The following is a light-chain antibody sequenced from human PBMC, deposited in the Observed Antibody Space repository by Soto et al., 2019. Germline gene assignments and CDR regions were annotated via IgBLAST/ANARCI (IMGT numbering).Light chain of an antibody. CDR2: DSF. J-gene: IGKJ1*01. Sequence: DIQMTQSPSTLSASVGDRVTITCRASQNVNTWLAWYQQRPGKAPKLLIYDSFSLESGVPARFSGSGSGTDFTLTISRLEPEDFAVYYCQQYGSSPWTFGQGTKVDIK. CDR1: QNVNTW. V-gene: IGKV1-5*01. CDR3: QQYGSSPWT.